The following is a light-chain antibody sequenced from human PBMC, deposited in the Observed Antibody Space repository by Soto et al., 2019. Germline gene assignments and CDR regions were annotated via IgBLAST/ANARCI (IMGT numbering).Light chain of an antibody. Sequence: QSVLTQPASVSGSPGQSITIPCTGTSRDVGGYNFVSWYQHHPGKAPKLIIYDVTNRPSGISNRFSGSKSGNTASLTISGLQAEDEADYYCTSYTSSITYVFGTGTKVTVL. J-gene: IGLJ1*01. V-gene: IGLV2-14*03. CDR3: TSYTSSITYV. CDR1: SRDVGGYNF. CDR2: DVT.